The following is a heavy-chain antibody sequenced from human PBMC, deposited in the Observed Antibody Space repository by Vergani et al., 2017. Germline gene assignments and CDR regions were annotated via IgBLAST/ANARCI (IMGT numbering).Heavy chain of an antibody. CDR2: TRPHEDGA. V-gene: IGHV3-30*02. Sequence: QVQLVEPGGGVVQPGGSMRLSCSASGLTLSSYGVHWVRQAPGRGLESVTFTRPHEDGAFYSASVRGRFTVSRDNSKNTLDLQMNSLRIDDTAVYYCARSESHYYYYMDVWGKGTTVTVSS. CDR3: ARSESHYYYYMDV. J-gene: IGHJ6*03. CDR1: GLTLSSYG.